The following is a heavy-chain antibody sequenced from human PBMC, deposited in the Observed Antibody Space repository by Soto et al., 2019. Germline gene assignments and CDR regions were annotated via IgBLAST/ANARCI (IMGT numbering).Heavy chain of an antibody. CDR2: MHPYGGST. D-gene: IGHD3-22*01. Sequence: AASVKVSCKASGFTFTSFYMHRVRQAPGQGPEWMGIMHPYGGSTGYAQKFQGRVTLTRDTSTRTDYMELSSLRSDDTAVYYCAILYYYDSGDYYSNYQYYGMDVWGQGTTVTVSS. J-gene: IGHJ6*02. CDR3: AILYYYDSGDYYSNYQYYGMDV. V-gene: IGHV1-46*01. CDR1: GFTFTSFY.